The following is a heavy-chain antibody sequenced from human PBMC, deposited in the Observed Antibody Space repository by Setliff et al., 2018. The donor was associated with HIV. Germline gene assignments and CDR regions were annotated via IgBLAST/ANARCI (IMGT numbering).Heavy chain of an antibody. J-gene: IGHJ4*02. V-gene: IGHV3-21*01. CDR2: ISKSGDNT. CDR3: ARGARGYSYG. Sequence: GGSLRLSCAASGFTFSSYAMSWVRQAPGKGLEWVSGISKSGDNTYYADSVKGRFTISRDNAKGSLYLQMNSLRAEDTAVYYCARGARGYSYGWGQGTLVTVSS. D-gene: IGHD5-18*01. CDR1: GFTFSSYA.